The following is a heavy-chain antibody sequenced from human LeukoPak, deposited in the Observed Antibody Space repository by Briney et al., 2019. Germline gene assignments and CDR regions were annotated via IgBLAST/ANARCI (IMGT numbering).Heavy chain of an antibody. V-gene: IGHV4-39*01. D-gene: IGHD3/OR15-3a*01. CDR1: VGSISSSSYY. J-gene: IGHJ4*02. CDR3: ARQTGSGLFILP. Sequence: PSETLSLTCTVSVGSISSSSYYSGWIRQPPGKGLEWIGSIYYTGNTYYNASLKSQVSISIHTSKNQFSLKLTSVTAAERAVYYCARQTGSGLFILPGGQGTLVTVSS. CDR2: IYYTGNT.